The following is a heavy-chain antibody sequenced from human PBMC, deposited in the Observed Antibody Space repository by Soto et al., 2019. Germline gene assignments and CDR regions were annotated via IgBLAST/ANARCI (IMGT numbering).Heavy chain of an antibody. CDR3: ARDRSRGYGRFDY. J-gene: IGHJ4*02. V-gene: IGHV4-31*03. CDR1: GDSISSGGYY. Sequence: TLSLTCTVSGDSISSGGYYWSWIRQHPGKGLEWIGYIYYGGSTYNNPSLEGRPTISVDTSKNQFSLKVSSVTAADTAVYFCARDRSRGYGRFDYWGQGTLVTVSS. CDR2: IYYGGST. D-gene: IGHD5-12*01.